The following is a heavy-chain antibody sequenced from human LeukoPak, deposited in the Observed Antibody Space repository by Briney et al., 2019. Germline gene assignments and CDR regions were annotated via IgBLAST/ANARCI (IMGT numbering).Heavy chain of an antibody. CDR2: ISWNSGSI. J-gene: IGHJ6*03. CDR1: GFTFDDYA. Sequence: GRSLRLSCAASGFTFDDYAMHWVRQAPGKGLEWVSGISWNSGSIGYADSVKGRFTISRDNAKNSLYLQMNSLRAEDTALYYCAKDPLPNYYYYYMDVWGKGTTVTASS. V-gene: IGHV3-9*01. CDR3: AKDPLPNYYYYYMDV.